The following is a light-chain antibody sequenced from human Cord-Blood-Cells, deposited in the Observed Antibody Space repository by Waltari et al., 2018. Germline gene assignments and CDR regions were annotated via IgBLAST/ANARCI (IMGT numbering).Light chain of an antibody. CDR2: AAS. Sequence: DIQMTQSPSSLSASVGDRVTITCRASQSISSYLNWYQQKPGKAPNRLIYAASSLQSGVRSRFSGSGSGTDFTLTISSLQPEDFATYYCQQSYSTPTFGGGTKVEIK. J-gene: IGKJ4*01. CDR1: QSISSY. CDR3: QQSYSTPT. V-gene: IGKV1-39*01.